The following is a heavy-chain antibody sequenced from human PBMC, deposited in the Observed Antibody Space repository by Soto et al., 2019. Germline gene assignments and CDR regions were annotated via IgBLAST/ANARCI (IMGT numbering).Heavy chain of an antibody. CDR1: GYPVTCPG. CDR2: INTYNGNT. J-gene: IGHJ5*02. Sequence: EAPVTVSCKASGYPVTCPGLSWVRQAPGQGLEWMGWINTYNGNTNYAQKLQGRVTMTTDTSTSTAYMELRSLRSDDTAVYYCARDPVGPAWFAPWGQGTLVPVSS. V-gene: IGHV1-18*01. D-gene: IGHD1-26*01. CDR3: ARDPVGPAWFAP.